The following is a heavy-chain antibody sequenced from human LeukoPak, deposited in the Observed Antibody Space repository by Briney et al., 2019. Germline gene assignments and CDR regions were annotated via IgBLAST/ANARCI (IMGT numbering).Heavy chain of an antibody. CDR2: IRSKADGGTT. V-gene: IGHV3-15*01. Sequence: GGSLRLSCAASGLTFTDAWMSWVRQGPGKGLEWVGRIRSKADGGTTDYGAPVKGRFTISRDDSKNTVYLQMNSLKTDDTALYYCTTDSGRLVVTWGQGTLVTVSS. D-gene: IGHD3-22*01. J-gene: IGHJ4*02. CDR1: GLTFTDAW. CDR3: TTDSGRLVVT.